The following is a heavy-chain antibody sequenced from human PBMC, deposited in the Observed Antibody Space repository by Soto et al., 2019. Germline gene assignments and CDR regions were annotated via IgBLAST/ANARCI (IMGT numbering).Heavy chain of an antibody. CDR2: SIPIFGTA. CDR3: ARAPILVGDTIFENYFEY. D-gene: IGHD2-21*01. CDR1: GGTSSNFV. V-gene: IGHV1-69*13. Sequence: ASVKISCKASGGTSSNFVISWVRQAPGQGLEWMGGSIPIFGTANYAQKFQGRVTIIADESTGTTYMELTSLRSEDTAVYYCARAPILVGDTIFENYFEYWGKGTLVPISS. J-gene: IGHJ4*02.